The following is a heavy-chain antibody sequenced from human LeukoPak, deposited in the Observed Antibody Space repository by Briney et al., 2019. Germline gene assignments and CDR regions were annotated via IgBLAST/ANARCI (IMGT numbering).Heavy chain of an antibody. CDR3: ASACDSSGYCLADY. V-gene: IGHV3-21*01. J-gene: IGHJ4*02. CDR2: ISSSSSYI. D-gene: IGHD3-22*01. Sequence: GGSLRLSCAASGFTFSSYSMNWVCQAPGKGLEWVSSISSSSSYIYYADSVKGRFTISRDNAKNSLYLQMNSLRAEDTAVYYCASACDSSGYCLADYWGQGTLVTVSS. CDR1: GFTFSSYS.